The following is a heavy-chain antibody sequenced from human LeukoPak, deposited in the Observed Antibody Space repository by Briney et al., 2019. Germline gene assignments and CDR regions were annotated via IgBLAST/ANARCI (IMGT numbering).Heavy chain of an antibody. Sequence: GGSLRLSCSASGLTLSHYGMHWVRQAPGKGLEWVSVISFDGGTKYYADSVKGRFTISRDNSKNTLHLQMDSLRAEDTAVYYCAKYRGLRYYDDWGQGTLVTVSS. J-gene: IGHJ4*02. CDR1: GLTLSHYG. CDR2: ISFDGGTK. CDR3: AKYRGLRYYDD. V-gene: IGHV3-30*18. D-gene: IGHD3-22*01.